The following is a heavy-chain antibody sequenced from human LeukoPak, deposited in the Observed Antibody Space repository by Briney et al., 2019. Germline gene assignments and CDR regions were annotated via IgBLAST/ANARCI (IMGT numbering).Heavy chain of an antibody. J-gene: IGHJ4*02. D-gene: IGHD6-6*01. CDR3: ATDLSSSSGAYDY. CDR1: GFTFSNYA. V-gene: IGHV3-23*01. Sequence: GGSLRLSCAASGFTFSNYAMSWVRQPPGKGLGWVSAISGSGGGTYYADSVKGRFTISRDNSKNTLSLQMDSLRAEDTAVYYCATDLSSSSGAYDYWGQGTVVTVSS. CDR2: ISGSGGGT.